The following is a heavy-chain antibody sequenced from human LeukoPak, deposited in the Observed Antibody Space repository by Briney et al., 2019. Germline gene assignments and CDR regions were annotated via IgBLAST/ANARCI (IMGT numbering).Heavy chain of an antibody. D-gene: IGHD3-9*01. Sequence: SETLSLTCTVSGGSISSAGYYWSWIRQHPGKGLEWIGYIYYSGSTYYNPSLTGRVTISLDTSKNQFSLKLSSVTAADTAVYYCARHLRVDNYDILTGYYLAFDIWGQGTMVTVSS. J-gene: IGHJ3*02. CDR1: GGSISSAGYY. CDR2: IYYSGST. V-gene: IGHV4-31*03. CDR3: ARHLRVDNYDILTGYYLAFDI.